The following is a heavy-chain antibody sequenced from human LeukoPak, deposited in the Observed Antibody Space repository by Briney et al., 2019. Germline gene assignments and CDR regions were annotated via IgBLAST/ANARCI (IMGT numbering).Heavy chain of an antibody. V-gene: IGHV4-61*02. CDR1: GGSISSGSYY. Sequence: PSETLSLTCTVSGGSISSGSYYWSWIRQPAGTGLEWIGRIYTSGSTNYNPSLKSRVTISVDTSKNQFSLKLSSVTAADTAVYYCARHRYPNYSSSSYFDYWGQGTLVTVSS. CDR3: ARHRYPNYSSSSYFDY. D-gene: IGHD6-13*01. CDR2: IYTSGST. J-gene: IGHJ4*02.